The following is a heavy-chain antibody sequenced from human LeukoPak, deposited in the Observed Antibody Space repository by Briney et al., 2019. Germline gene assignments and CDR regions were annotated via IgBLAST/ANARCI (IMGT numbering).Heavy chain of an antibody. Sequence: SETLSLTCTVSGGSISSYYWSWIRQPPGKGLEWIGYIYYSGSTNYNPSLKSRVTISVDTSKSQFSLKLSSVTAADTAVYYCARHRVIVGATGGFDYWGQGTLVTVSS. J-gene: IGHJ4*02. CDR2: IYYSGST. CDR3: ARHRVIVGATGGFDY. D-gene: IGHD1-26*01. CDR1: GGSISSYY. V-gene: IGHV4-59*08.